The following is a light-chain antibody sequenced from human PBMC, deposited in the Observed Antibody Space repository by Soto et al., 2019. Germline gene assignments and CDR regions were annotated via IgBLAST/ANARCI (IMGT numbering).Light chain of an antibody. V-gene: IGKV1-9*01. CDR1: QGISSY. CDR3: QQLNSYQYT. J-gene: IGKJ2*01. Sequence: DIQLTQSPSFLSASVGDRVTITCRASQGISSYLAWYQQKPGKAPKLLIYAASTLQSGVPSRFSGSGSGTEFTLTISSLQPGDFATYYCQQLNSYQYTFGQGTKLEIK. CDR2: AAS.